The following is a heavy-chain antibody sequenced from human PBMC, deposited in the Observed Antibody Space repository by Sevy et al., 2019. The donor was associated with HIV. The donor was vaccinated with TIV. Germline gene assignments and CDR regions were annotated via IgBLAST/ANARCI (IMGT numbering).Heavy chain of an antibody. Sequence: GSLRLSCAASGFTIAKYSMSWVRQAPGKGLEWVSTFSFGCGRINYADSVKGRFTISRDDSKNTLFLQMNSLRAEDTATYFCAREGCTQPHDYWGQGTLVTVSS. V-gene: IGHV3-23*01. CDR2: FSFGCGRI. D-gene: IGHD2-8*01. CDR3: AREGCTQPHDY. J-gene: IGHJ4*02. CDR1: GFTIAKYS.